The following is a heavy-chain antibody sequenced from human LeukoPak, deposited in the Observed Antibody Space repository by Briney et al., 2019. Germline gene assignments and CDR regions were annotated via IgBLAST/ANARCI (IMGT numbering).Heavy chain of an antibody. CDR2: IYYSGST. V-gene: IGHV4-59*01. J-gene: IGHJ4*02. Sequence: PSETLSLTCTVSGGSISSYYWSWIRQPPGKGLEWIGYIYYSGSTNYNPSLKSRVTISVDTSKNQFSLKLSSVTAADTAVYYCARAPGREGYYFDHWGQGTLVTVSS. CDR1: GGSISSYY. CDR3: ARAPGREGYYFDH. D-gene: IGHD1-14*01.